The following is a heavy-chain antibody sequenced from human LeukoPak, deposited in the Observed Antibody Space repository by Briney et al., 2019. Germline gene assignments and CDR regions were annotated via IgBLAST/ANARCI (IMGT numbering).Heavy chain of an antibody. D-gene: IGHD4-17*01. J-gene: IGHJ4*02. CDR1: ARTFSSYA. Sequence: GASVKVSCKASARTFSSYAISWVRQAPGQGLEWMGGIIPIFGTANYAQKFQGRVTITTDESTSTAYMELSSLRSEDTAVYYCARVSPYGDYSYYFDYWGQGTLVTVSS. CDR3: ARVSPYGDYSYYFDY. V-gene: IGHV1-69*05. CDR2: IIPIFGTA.